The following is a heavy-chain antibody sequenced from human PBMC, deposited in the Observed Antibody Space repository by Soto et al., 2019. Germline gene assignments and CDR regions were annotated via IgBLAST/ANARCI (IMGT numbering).Heavy chain of an antibody. J-gene: IGHJ6*02. D-gene: IGHD4-17*01. V-gene: IGHV1-69*01. CDR2: IIPMFGTP. CDR3: ARSYSVTTSSYYGMDV. Sequence: QVQLIQSGAAVKKPGSSVKVSCHTSGDAFSSYVMSWVRQGPGQGLEWMGGIIPMFGTPIYTEKFQGRVTITADETTRAVYMELRSLTSDDSAVYYCARSYSVTTSSYYGMDVWGQGTTIIVS. CDR1: GDAFSSYV.